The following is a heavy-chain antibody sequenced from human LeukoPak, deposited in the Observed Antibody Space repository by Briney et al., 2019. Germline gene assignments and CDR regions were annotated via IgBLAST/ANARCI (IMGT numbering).Heavy chain of an antibody. Sequence: ASVKVSCKASGYTFTSYGISWVRQAPGQGLEWMGRINPNSGGTNCAQKFQGRVTMTRDTSISTAYMDLSRLRSDDTAVYYCARDYCSSTSCLFDYWGQGTLVTVSS. CDR3: ARDYCSSTSCLFDY. CDR2: INPNSGGT. V-gene: IGHV1-2*06. CDR1: GYTFTSYG. D-gene: IGHD2-2*01. J-gene: IGHJ4*02.